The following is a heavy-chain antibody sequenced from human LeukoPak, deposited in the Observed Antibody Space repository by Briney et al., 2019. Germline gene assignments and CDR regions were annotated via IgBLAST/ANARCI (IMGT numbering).Heavy chain of an antibody. CDR3: ARGSPYSGQAFDI. V-gene: IGHV1-3*01. J-gene: IGHJ3*02. Sequence: GASVKVSCKASGYTFTGYYMHWVRQAPGQGLEWMGWINAGNGNTKYSQKFQGRVTITRDTSASTAYMELSSLRSEDTAVYYCARGSPYSGQAFDIWGQGTMVTVSS. CDR2: INAGNGNT. D-gene: IGHD5-12*01. CDR1: GYTFTGYY.